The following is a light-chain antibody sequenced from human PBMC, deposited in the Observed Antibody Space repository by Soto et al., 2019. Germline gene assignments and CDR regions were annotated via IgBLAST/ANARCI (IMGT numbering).Light chain of an antibody. CDR2: GAS. CDR1: QSVSSSN. J-gene: IGKJ2*01. V-gene: IGKV3-20*01. Sequence: EIVLTQSPGTLSLSPGERATLSCRASQSVSSSNLAWYQQKPGQAPRLLIYGASSRATGIPDRFSGSGSGTDFTLTIIRLEPEDFAVYYCQQYGSSPLYIFGQGTKLESK. CDR3: QQYGSSPLYI.